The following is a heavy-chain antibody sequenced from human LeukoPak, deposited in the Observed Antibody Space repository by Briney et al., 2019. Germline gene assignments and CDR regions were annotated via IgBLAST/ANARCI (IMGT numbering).Heavy chain of an antibody. V-gene: IGHV3-21*01. Sequence: PGGSLRLSCAASGFTFSSYSMNWVRQAPGKELEWVSSISSSSSYIYYADSVKGRFTISRDNAKNSLYLQMNSLRAEDTAVYYCARDLYDSSGLDYWGQGTLVTVSS. J-gene: IGHJ4*02. D-gene: IGHD3-22*01. CDR3: ARDLYDSSGLDY. CDR2: ISSSSSYI. CDR1: GFTFSSYS.